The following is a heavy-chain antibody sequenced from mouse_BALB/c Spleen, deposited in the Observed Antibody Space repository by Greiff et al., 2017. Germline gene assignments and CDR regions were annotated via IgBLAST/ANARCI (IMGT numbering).Heavy chain of an antibody. CDR3: ARGPQLTGNAMDY. Sequence: QVQLKESGPGLVAPSQSLSITCTVSGFSLTSYGVHWVRQPPGKGLEWLGVIWAGGSTNYNSALMSRLSISKDNSKSQVFLKMNSLQTDDTAMFYCARGPQLTGNAMDYWGQGTSVTVSS. V-gene: IGHV2-9*02. D-gene: IGHD4-1*01. CDR2: IWAGGST. J-gene: IGHJ4*01. CDR1: GFSLTSYG.